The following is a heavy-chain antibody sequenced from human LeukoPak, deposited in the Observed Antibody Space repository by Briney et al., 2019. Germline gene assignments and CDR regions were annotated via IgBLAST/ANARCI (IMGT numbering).Heavy chain of an antibody. V-gene: IGHV3-21*01. CDR2: ISSISSSYI. J-gene: IGHJ6*03. CDR1: GFTFSTYW. CDR3: AREHSGYDFPGRDYYYMDV. D-gene: IGHD5-12*01. Sequence: PGGSLRLSCTVSGFTFSTYWMSWVRQAPGKGLEWVSSISSISSSYIYYADSVKGRFTISRDNARNSLYLQMNSLRAEGTAVYYCAREHSGYDFPGRDYYYMDVWGKGTTVTVSS.